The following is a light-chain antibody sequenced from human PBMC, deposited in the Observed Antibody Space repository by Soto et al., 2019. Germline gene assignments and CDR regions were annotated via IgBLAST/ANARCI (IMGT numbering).Light chain of an antibody. CDR2: EGT. CDR3: CSYAGSSTYVV. J-gene: IGLJ2*01. Sequence: QSALTQPASVSGSPGQSITISCTGTSSDVGSSNLVSWYQQHPGKAPKLMIYEGTKRPSGFSNRFSGSKSGNTASLTISGLQAEDEADYYCCSYAGSSTYVVFGGGTQLTVL. CDR1: SSDVGSSNL. V-gene: IGLV2-23*01.